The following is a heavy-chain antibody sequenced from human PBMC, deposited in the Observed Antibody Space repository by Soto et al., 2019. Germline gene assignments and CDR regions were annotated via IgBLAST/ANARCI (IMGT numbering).Heavy chain of an antibody. Sequence: GGSLRLSCAASGFTFSSYAMHWVRQAPGKGLGCVSVISYDGGNEYYADSVKGRFTISRDNSENKLFLQMNSLRPEDSGVYYCATGHRGLTGLPAVITAPGSFDPWGQGAQVTVSS. V-gene: IGHV3-30*04. J-gene: IGHJ5*01. CDR2: ISYDGGNE. CDR3: ATGHRGLTGLPAVITAPGSFDP. D-gene: IGHD3-22*01. CDR1: GFTFSSYA.